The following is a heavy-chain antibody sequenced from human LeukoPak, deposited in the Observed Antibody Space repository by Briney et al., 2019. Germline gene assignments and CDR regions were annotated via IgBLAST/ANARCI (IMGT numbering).Heavy chain of an antibody. D-gene: IGHD1-26*01. J-gene: IGHJ4*02. CDR1: GGSFSGYY. CDR2: INHSGST. CDR3: ARGVVGATVDY. V-gene: IGHV4-34*01. Sequence: SETLSLTCAVYGGSFSGYYWSWIRQPPGKGLEWIGEINHSGSTNYNPSLKSRVTISVDTSKNQFSLKLSSVTAADTAVYYCARGVVGATVDYWGQGTPVTVSS.